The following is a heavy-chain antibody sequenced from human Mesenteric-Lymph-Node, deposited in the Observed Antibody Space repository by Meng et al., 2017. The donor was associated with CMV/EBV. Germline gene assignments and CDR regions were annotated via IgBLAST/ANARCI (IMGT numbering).Heavy chain of an antibody. CDR2: IYYSGST. Sequence: LQLQESGPGLVKPSETLSLTCTVSAGSISSSSYYWGWIRPPPGKGLEWIGSIYYSGSTYYNPSLKSRVTISVDTSKNQFSLKLSSVTAADTAVYYCARPHYYGSGSSPWFDPWGQGTLVTVSS. CDR1: AGSISSSSYY. J-gene: IGHJ5*02. D-gene: IGHD3-10*01. CDR3: ARPHYYGSGSSPWFDP. V-gene: IGHV4-39*01.